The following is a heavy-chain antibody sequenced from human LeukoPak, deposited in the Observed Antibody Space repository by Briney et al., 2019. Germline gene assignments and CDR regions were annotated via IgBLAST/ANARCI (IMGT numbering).Heavy chain of an antibody. V-gene: IGHV1-46*01. CDR1: GYTFTSYY. J-gene: IGHJ4*02. CDR2: INPSGGST. CDR3: ARDYDSSAYSFTFDY. Sequence: ASVKVSCKASGYTFTSYYMHWVRQAPGQGLEWMGIINPSGGSTSYAQKFQGRVTMTRDMSTSTVYMELSSLRSEDTAVYYCARDYDSSAYSFTFDYWGQGTLVTVSS. D-gene: IGHD3-22*01.